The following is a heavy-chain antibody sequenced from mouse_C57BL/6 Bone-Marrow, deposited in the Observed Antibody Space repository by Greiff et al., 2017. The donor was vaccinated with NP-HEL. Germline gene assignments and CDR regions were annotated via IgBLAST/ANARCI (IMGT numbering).Heavy chain of an antibody. CDR2: ISDGGSYT. Sequence: EVKLMESGGGLVKPGGSLKLSCAASGFTFSSYAMSWVRQTPEKRLEWVATISDGGSYTYYPDNVKGRFTLSRDNAKNNLYLQMSHLKSTDTAMYYCARDLGGITTVVAFDYWGQGTTLTVSS. J-gene: IGHJ2*01. CDR3: ARDLGGITTVVAFDY. D-gene: IGHD1-1*01. V-gene: IGHV5-4*01. CDR1: GFTFSSYA.